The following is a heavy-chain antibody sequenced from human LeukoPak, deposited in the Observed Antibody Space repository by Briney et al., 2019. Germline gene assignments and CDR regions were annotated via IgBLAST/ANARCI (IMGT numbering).Heavy chain of an antibody. CDR2: INHSGST. V-gene: IGHV4-34*01. J-gene: IGHJ3*02. D-gene: IGHD5-12*01. CDR3: ARDLLHRGYAFDI. Sequence: PSETLSLTCAVYGGSFGGYYWSWIRQPPGKGLEWIGEINHSGSTNYNPSLKSRVTMSVDTSKNQFSLNLTSVTAADTAVYYCARDLLHRGYAFDIWGQGTMVTVSS. CDR1: GGSFGGYY.